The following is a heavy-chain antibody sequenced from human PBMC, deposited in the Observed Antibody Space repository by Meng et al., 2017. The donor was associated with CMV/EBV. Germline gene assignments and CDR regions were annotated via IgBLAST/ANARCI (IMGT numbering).Heavy chain of an antibody. Sequence: ASVKVSCKASGYTFTGYYMHWVRQAPGQGLEWMGWINPNSGGTNYAQKFQGRVTMTRDTSISTAYMELSRLRSDDTVVYYCARSESSLRMPAIWYWGQGTLVTVSS. J-gene: IGHJ4*02. CDR1: GYTFTGYY. V-gene: IGHV1-2*02. CDR3: ARSESSLRMPAIWY. CDR2: INPNSGGT. D-gene: IGHD2-2*01.